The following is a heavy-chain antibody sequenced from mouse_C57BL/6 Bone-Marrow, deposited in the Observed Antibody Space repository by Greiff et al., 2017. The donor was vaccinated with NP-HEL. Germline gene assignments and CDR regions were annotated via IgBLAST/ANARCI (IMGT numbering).Heavy chain of an antibody. CDR2: IDPSDSYT. D-gene: IGHD1-1*01. CDR1: GYTFTTYW. Sequence: QVQLQQPGAELVKPGASVKLSCKASGYTFTTYWMQWVKQRPGQGLELIGEIDPSDSYTNYNQKFKGKATLTVDTSSSTANMQLSSLTSEDSAVYYCARKAYYGRSYEFAYWGQGTLVTVSA. V-gene: IGHV1-50*01. CDR3: ARKAYYGRSYEFAY. J-gene: IGHJ3*01.